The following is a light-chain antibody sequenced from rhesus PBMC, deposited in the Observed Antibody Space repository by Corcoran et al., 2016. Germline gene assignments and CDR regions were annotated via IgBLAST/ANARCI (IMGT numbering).Light chain of an antibody. CDR1: QSVSSY. J-gene: IGKJ3*01. V-gene: IGKV3-10*01. CDR2: DVS. CDR3: YQHSSGYT. Sequence: QVILTQSPATLSLSPGERATLSCRASQSVSSYLAWYHQKPGQAPRLLIYDVSSRATGMPDRFSGSGAGTDFTLTISSLEPEDVGVYHCYQHSSGYTFGPGTKLDIK.